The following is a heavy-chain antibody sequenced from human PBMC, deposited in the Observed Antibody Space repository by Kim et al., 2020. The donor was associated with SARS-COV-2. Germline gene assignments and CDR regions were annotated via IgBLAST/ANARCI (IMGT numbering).Heavy chain of an antibody. CDR2: ISNSGSYR. D-gene: IGHD3-16*01. CDR3: AGRPRAWGGGGGGPDAF. CDR1: GLTFSDYY. Sequence: GGSLRLSCEGSGLTFSDYYMNWIRQAPGKGLEWVSFISNSGSYRNYADSVKGRFTISKYNANSSLFLHMDSLRVEDTALYYCAGRPRAWGGGGGGPDAF. V-gene: IGHV3-11*06. J-gene: IGHJ3*01.